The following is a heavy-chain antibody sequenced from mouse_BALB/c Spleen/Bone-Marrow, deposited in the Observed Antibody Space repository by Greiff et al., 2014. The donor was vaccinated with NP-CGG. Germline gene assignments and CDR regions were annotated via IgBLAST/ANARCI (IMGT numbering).Heavy chain of an antibody. CDR1: GYSITSDYA. CDR3: ARWDYGDYAMDY. V-gene: IGHV3-2*02. D-gene: IGHD1-2*01. J-gene: IGHJ4*01. Sequence: VQLQQSGPGLVKPSQSLSLTCTVPGYSITSDYAWNWIRQFQGNKLEWVGYISYSSSTNYNPSLKSRISITRDTSKNQFFLQLNSVTAEDTATYYCARWDYGDYAMDYWGQGTSVTVSS. CDR2: ISYSSST.